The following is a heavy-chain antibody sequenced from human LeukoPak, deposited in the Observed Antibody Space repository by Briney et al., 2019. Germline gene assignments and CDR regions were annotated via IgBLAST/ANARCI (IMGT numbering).Heavy chain of an antibody. CDR2: IYYSGST. Sequence: SSETLSLTCTVSGGSISSGGYYWSWIRQHPGKGLEWIGYIYYSGSTYYDPSLKSRVTISVDTSKNQFSLKLSSVTAADTAVYYCARGRDFLGGYSYAQRKSGKNWFDPWGQGTLVTVSS. J-gene: IGHJ5*02. CDR3: ARGRDFLGGYSYAQRKSGKNWFDP. V-gene: IGHV4-31*03. CDR1: GGSISSGGYY. D-gene: IGHD5-18*01.